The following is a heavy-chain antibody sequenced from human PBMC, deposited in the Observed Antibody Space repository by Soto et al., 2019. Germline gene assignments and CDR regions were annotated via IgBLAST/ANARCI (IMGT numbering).Heavy chain of an antibody. CDR2: IYLSGST. V-gene: IGHV4-4*02. CDR3: ARVSGSYYYGMDV. J-gene: IGHJ6*02. Sequence: QVQLQESGPGLVKPSGTLSLTCAVSGGSISSSTCWSWVRQPPGRGLEGIGEIYLSGSTNFNPSLKSRVTISVDKSKNQFSLKLNSVTAADTAVYYCARVSGSYYYGMDVWGQGTTVTVSS. CDR1: GGSISSSTC.